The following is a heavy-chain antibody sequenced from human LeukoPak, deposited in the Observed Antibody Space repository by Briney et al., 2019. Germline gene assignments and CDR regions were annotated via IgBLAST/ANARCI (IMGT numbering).Heavy chain of an antibody. D-gene: IGHD2-2*01. CDR2: TYYSGST. J-gene: IGHJ5*02. Sequence: SETLSLTCTVSGGSISSGGYYWSWIRQHPGKGLEWIGYTYYSGSTYYNPSLKSRVTISVDTSKNQFSLKLSSVTAADTAVYYCARRGSTSIRWFDPWGQGTLVTVSS. V-gene: IGHV4-31*03. CDR3: ARRGSTSIRWFDP. CDR1: GGSISSGGYY.